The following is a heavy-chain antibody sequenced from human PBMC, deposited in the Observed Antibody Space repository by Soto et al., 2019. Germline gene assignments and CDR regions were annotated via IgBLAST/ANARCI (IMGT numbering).Heavy chain of an antibody. CDR2: INPSNGGT. Sequence: ASVKVSCKASGNPFRGYYIHWVRQAPGQGLEWMGWINPSNGGTNYAQKFQGRVTMSRDTSLSTAYMEVSRLRSDDTALYYCTILRGYSNSGFDPWGQGTLVTVS. CDR3: TILRGYSNSGFDP. D-gene: IGHD5-18*01. V-gene: IGHV1-2*02. CDR1: GNPFRGYY. J-gene: IGHJ5*02.